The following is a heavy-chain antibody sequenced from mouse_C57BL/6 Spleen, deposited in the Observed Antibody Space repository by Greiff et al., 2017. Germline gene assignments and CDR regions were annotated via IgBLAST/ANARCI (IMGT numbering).Heavy chain of an antibody. CDR2: IYPGSGST. J-gene: IGHJ1*03. CDR1: GYTFTSYW. Sequence: VQLQQPGAELVKPGASVKMSCKASGYTFTSYWITWVKQRPGQGLEWIGDIYPGSGSTNYNEKFKSKATLTVDTSSSTAYMQLSSLTSEDSAVYYCARIYDYDYDDWYFDVWGTGTTVTVSS. D-gene: IGHD2-4*01. V-gene: IGHV1-55*01. CDR3: ARIYDYDYDDWYFDV.